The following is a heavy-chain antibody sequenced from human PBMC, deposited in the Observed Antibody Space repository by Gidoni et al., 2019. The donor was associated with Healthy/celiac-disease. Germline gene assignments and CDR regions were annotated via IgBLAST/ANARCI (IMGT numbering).Heavy chain of an antibody. CDR3: ARETRDYSSPYFDY. D-gene: IGHD4-4*01. Sequence: GQLVETGGGLIQPGGSLSLSCAASGFTVSSNYMSWVRQAPGKGLEWVSVIYSGGSTYYPDSVKGRFTISRDNSKNTLYLQMNSLRAEDTAVDYCARETRDYSSPYFDYWDQGTLVTVSS. J-gene: IGHJ4*02. V-gene: IGHV3-53*02. CDR2: IYSGGST. CDR1: GFTVSSNY.